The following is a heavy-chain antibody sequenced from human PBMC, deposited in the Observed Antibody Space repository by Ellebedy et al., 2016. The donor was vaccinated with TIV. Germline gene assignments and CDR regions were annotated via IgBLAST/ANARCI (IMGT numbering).Heavy chain of an antibody. V-gene: IGHV3-9*01. D-gene: IGHD4/OR15-4a*01. CDR3: AKELHSANVIGELIH. CDR2: ITWNGGNV. Sequence: GGSLRLXXAASGFTFADYAMHWVRQPPGKGLEWVGGITWNGGNVDYADSVKGRFTISRDNAKNSLFLQINSLRSDDTALYYCAKELHSANVIGELIHWGQGTLVTVSS. CDR1: GFTFADYA. J-gene: IGHJ4*02.